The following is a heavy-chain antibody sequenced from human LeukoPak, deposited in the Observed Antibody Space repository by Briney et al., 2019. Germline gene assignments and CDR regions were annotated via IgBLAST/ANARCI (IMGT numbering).Heavy chain of an antibody. CDR1: GYSFTSYW. CDR2: IYPGDSDT. CDR3: ARHTYCGGDCYSRGQDY. D-gene: IGHD2-21*02. J-gene: IGHJ4*02. Sequence: GESLKISCKGSGYSFTSYWIGWVRQMPGKGLEWMGIIYPGDSDTRYSPSFQGQVTISADKSISTAYLQWSSLKASDTAMYYRARHTYCGGDCYSRGQDYWGQGTLVTVSS. V-gene: IGHV5-51*01.